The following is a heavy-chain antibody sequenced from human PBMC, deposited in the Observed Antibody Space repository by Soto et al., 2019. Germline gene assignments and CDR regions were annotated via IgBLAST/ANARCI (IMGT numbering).Heavy chain of an antibody. CDR3: ARRIVVVPAAMIAAAAPFDY. J-gene: IGHJ4*02. CDR2: IYYSGST. D-gene: IGHD2-2*01. V-gene: IGHV4-61*01. CDR1: GGSVSSGSYY. Sequence: QVQLQESGPGLVKPSETLSLTCTVSGGSVSSGSYYWSWIRQPPGKGLEWIGYIYYSGSTNYNPSLKSRVTISVDTSKNQFSLKLSSVTAADTAVYYCARRIVVVPAAMIAAAAPFDYWGQGTLVTVSS.